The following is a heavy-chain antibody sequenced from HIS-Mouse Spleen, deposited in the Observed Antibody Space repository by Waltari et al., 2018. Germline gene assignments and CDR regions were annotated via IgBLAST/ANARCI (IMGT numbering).Heavy chain of an antibody. CDR2: IYYSGGT. D-gene: IGHD6-13*01. CDR1: GGSISSSSYY. J-gene: IGHJ2*01. Sequence: QLQLQESGPGLVKPSETLSLTCTVSGGSISSSSYYWGWIRQPPGKGLEWIGSIYYSGGTYYHPSLKSRVTISVDPSKTQFSLKLSSVTAADTAVYYCAREIPYSSSWYDWYFDLWGRGTLVTVSS. CDR3: AREIPYSSSWYDWYFDL. V-gene: IGHV4-39*07.